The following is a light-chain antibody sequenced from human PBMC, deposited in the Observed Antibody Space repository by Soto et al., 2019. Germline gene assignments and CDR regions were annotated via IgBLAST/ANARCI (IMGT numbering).Light chain of an antibody. CDR3: QQYHSYST. J-gene: IGKJ2*01. CDR1: QTVGGH. CDR2: ETS. V-gene: IGKV3-11*01. Sequence: EVVLTQSPATLSLSPGERATLSCRASQTVGGHFAWYQQKPGQAPRLLISETSNRATGIPGRFSGSGSGTDVTLTISSLQPDDFATYYCQQYHSYSTFGQGTRLEIK.